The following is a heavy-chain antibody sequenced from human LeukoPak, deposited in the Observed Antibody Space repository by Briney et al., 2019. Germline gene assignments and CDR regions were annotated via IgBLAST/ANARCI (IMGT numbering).Heavy chain of an antibody. J-gene: IGHJ4*02. Sequence: SETLSLTRTVSGGSISSTNYYWGWIRQPPGKGLEWIGSIYYSGSTYYNPSLKRRVTISVDTSQNQFSLKLRSVTAADTAVYYCVRRVRPAASLDYWGQGTLVTVSS. CDR2: IYYSGST. D-gene: IGHD2-2*01. CDR3: VRRVRPAASLDY. CDR1: GGSISSTNYY. V-gene: IGHV4-39*01.